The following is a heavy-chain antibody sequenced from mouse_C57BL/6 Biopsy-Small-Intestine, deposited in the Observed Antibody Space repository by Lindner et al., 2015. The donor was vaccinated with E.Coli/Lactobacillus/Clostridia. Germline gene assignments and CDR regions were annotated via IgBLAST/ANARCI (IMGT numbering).Heavy chain of an antibody. V-gene: IGHV1-20*01. CDR3: ARGGDFDY. CDR2: INPYNGDT. CDR1: GYSFTDYF. Sequence: VQLQESGPELVKPGDSVKISCKASGYSFTDYFMNWVMQSHGKSLEWIGRINPYNGDTFYNQKFKGKATSTVDKSSTTAHMELRSLTSEDSAVYYCARGGDFDYWGQGTTLTVSS. J-gene: IGHJ2*01.